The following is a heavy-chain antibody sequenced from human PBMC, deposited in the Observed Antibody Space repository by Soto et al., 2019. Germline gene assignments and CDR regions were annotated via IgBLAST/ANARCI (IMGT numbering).Heavy chain of an antibody. V-gene: IGHV1-3*01. CDR2: INAGNGNT. CDR1: GYTFTSYA. Sequence: ASVNVSCKASGYTFTSYAMHWVRQAPGQRLEWMGWINAGNGNTKYSQKFQGRVTITRDTSASTAYMELSSLRSEDTAVYYCARAQLLRYFDWPLPGIDYWGQGTLVTVSS. CDR3: ARAQLLRYFDWPLPGIDY. J-gene: IGHJ4*02. D-gene: IGHD3-9*01.